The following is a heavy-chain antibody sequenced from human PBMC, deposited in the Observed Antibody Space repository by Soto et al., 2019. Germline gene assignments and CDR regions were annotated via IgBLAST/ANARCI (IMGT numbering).Heavy chain of an antibody. CDR3: AGGTWEPH. D-gene: IGHD1-26*01. CDR1: GGTLNNYV. Sequence: QVRLVQSGAEVKKPGSSVKVSCKASGGTLNNYVLNWVRQAPGQGLEWMGAIIPVSGPADYAQRFQGRVTITADLSTATVYMELSSLTSDDTAVYYCAGGTWEPHWSQGTLVTVSS. J-gene: IGHJ4*02. V-gene: IGHV1-69*01. CDR2: IIPVSGPA.